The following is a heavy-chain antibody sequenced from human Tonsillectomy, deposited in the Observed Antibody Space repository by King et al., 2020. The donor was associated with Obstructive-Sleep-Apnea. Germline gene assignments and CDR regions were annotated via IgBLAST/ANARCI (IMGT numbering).Heavy chain of an antibody. CDR1: GFTFDDYA. D-gene: IGHD3-10*01. CDR3: AKDFGGSALNWFDP. V-gene: IGHV3-9*01. Sequence: QLVESGGGLVQPGRSLRLSCAASGFTFDDYAMHWVRQAPGKGLEWVSGISWNSGSIGYADSVKGRFTISRDNAKNSLYLQMNSLRAEDTALYYCAKDFGGSALNWFDPWGQGTLVTVSS. CDR2: ISWNSGSI. J-gene: IGHJ5*02.